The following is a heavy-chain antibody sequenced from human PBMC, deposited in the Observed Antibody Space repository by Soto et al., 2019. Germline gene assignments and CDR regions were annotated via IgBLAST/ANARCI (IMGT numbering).Heavy chain of an antibody. V-gene: IGHV3-30-3*01. CDR2: ISYDGSNK. CDR1: GFTFSSYA. Sequence: QVQLVESGGGVVQPGRSLRLSCAASGFTFSSYAMHWVRQAPGKGLEWVAVISYDGSNKYYADSVKGRFTISRDNSKNTVYLQMNSLRAEDTAVYYCAGGATSSPVGSSADYWGQGTLVTVSS. J-gene: IGHJ4*02. D-gene: IGHD3-16*02. CDR3: AGGATSSPVGSSADY.